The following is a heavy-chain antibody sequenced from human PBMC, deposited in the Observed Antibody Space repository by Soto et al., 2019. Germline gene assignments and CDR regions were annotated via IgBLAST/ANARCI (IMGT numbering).Heavy chain of an antibody. CDR1: GYTFTSYG. J-gene: IGHJ4*02. CDR2: ISAYNGNT. V-gene: IGHV1-18*01. D-gene: IGHD5-12*01. Sequence: ASLKVSCKASGYTFTSYGINCVRQAPGQGLEWMGWISAYNGNTHYAQKLQGRVTMTTDTSTSTAYMELRSLRSDDTAVYYCARVQSGYDFAYWGQGTLVTVSS. CDR3: ARVQSGYDFAY.